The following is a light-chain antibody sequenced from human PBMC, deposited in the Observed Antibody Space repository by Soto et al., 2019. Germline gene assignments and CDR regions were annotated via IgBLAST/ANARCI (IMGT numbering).Light chain of an antibody. Sequence: IVLTQSPGTLSLSPGEKATLSCRASQSVSSSYLAWYQQKPGQAPRLLIYGASSRATGIPDRFSGSGSGTDFTLTISRLEPEDFATYYCQQLNAYPLTFGQGTRLEIK. CDR3: QQLNAYPLT. J-gene: IGKJ5*01. CDR2: GAS. CDR1: QSVSSSY. V-gene: IGKV3-20*01.